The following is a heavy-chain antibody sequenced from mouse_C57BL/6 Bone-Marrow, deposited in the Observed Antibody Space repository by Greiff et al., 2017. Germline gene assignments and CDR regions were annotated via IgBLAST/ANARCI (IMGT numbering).Heavy chain of an antibody. CDR3: TLNWVYGYFDV. CDR1: GFNIKDDY. D-gene: IGHD4-1*01. CDR2: IDPENGDT. V-gene: IGHV14-4*01. Sequence: VQLQQSGAELVRPGASVKLSCTASGFNIKDDYMHWVKQRPEQGLEWIGWIDPENGDTEYASKFQGKATITADTSSNTAYLQLSSLTSEDTAVYYCTLNWVYGYFDVWGTGTTVTVSA. J-gene: IGHJ1*03.